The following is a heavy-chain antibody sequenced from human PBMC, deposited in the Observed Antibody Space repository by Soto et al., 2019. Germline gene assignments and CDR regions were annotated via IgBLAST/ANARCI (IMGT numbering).Heavy chain of an antibody. V-gene: IGHV3-48*03. J-gene: IGHJ4*02. D-gene: IGHD4-17*01. Sequence: LSLTCAASGFTFSSYEMNWVRQAPGKGLEWVSYISSSGSTIYYADSVKGRFTISRDNAKNSLYLQMNSLRAEDTAVYYCARGHDYGDYVACDYWGQGTLVTVSS. CDR3: ARGHDYGDYVACDY. CDR1: GFTFSSYE. CDR2: ISSSGSTI.